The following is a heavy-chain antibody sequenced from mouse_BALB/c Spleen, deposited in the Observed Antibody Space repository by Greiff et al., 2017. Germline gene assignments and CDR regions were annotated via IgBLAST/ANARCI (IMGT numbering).Heavy chain of an antibody. CDR1: GFNITDYY. J-gene: IGHJ4*01. V-gene: IGHV14-1*02. D-gene: IGHD1-1*01. CDR3: ALITTVVVPYAMDY. Sequence: VQLQQSGAELVRPGALVKLSCKASGFNITDYYMHWVKQRPEQGLEWIGWIDPENGNTIYDPKFQGKASITADTSSNTAYLQLSSLTSEDTAVYYCALITTVVVPYAMDYWGQGTSVTVSS. CDR2: IDPENGNT.